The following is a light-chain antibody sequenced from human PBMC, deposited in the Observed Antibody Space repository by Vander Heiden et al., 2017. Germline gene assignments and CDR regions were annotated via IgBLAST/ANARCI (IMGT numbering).Light chain of an antibody. CDR2: AAS. CDR1: QGVASTY. CDR3: QQYGRSPT. V-gene: IGKV3-20*01. J-gene: IGKJ5*01. Sequence: EVVLTQSPGILSLSPGDRAILSCRPSQGVASTYLAWYQQKPGQSPRLLYCAASSRATGIPDRFSGSGSGTDYTLTISRLEPEDFAVYFCQQYGRSPTFGQGTRLDIK.